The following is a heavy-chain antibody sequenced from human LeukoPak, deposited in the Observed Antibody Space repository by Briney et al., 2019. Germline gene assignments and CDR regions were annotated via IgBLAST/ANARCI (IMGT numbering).Heavy chain of an antibody. CDR1: GGSFSGYY. CDR2: IYHSGST. V-gene: IGHV4-34*01. Sequence: PSETLSLTCAVYGGSFSGYYWSWIRQPPGKGLEWIGSIYHSGSTYYNPSLKSRVTISVDTSKNQFSLKLSSVTAADTAVYYCASPAAVADYWGQGTLVTVSS. D-gene: IGHD6-19*01. CDR3: ASPAAVADY. J-gene: IGHJ4*02.